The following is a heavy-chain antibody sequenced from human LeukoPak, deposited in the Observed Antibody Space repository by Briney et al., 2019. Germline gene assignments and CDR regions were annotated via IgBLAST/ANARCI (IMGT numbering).Heavy chain of an antibody. CDR3: AGSMVYAISGWFDP. D-gene: IGHD2-8*01. V-gene: IGHV4-34*01. CDR1: GGSFSGYY. J-gene: IGHJ5*02. Sequence: PSETLSLTCADYGGSFSGYYWSWIRQPPGKGLEWIGEINHSGSTNYNPSLKSRVTISVDTSKNQFSLKLSSVTAADTAVYYCAGSMVYAISGWFDPWGRGTLVTVSS. CDR2: INHSGST.